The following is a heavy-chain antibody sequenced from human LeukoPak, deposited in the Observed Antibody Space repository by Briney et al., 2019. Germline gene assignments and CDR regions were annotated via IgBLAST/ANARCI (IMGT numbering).Heavy chain of an antibody. V-gene: IGHV4-59*01. D-gene: IGHD6-13*01. CDR2: IYYSGST. J-gene: IGHJ4*02. CDR1: GGSISSYY. CDR3: ARAKYSSSWDY. Sequence: SETLSLTCTVSGGSISSYYWSWIRQPPGKGLEWIGYIYYSGSTNYNPSLKSRVTISVDTSKNQFSLKLSSVTAADTAVYYCARAKYSSSWDYWGQGTLVTVSS.